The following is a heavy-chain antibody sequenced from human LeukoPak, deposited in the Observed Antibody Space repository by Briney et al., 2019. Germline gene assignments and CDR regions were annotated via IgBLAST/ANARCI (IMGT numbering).Heavy chain of an antibody. D-gene: IGHD5-24*01. V-gene: IGHV3-7*04. CDR2: IKEDGSEK. J-gene: IGHJ4*02. CDR1: GFTFSSYW. CDR3: ARDDRDGYNYFAY. Sequence: GGSLRLSCAASGFTFSSYWMTWVRQAPGEGLEWVANIKEDGSEKYYVDSVKGRFTISRDNAKNSLYLQMNSLRAEDSAVYYCARDDRDGYNYFAYWGQGTLVTVSS.